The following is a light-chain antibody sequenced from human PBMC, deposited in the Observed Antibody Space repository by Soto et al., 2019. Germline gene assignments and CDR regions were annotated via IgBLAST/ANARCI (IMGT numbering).Light chain of an antibody. J-gene: IGLJ3*02. V-gene: IGLV2-11*01. CDR3: CSYAGSYTWV. Sequence: QSVLTQPRSVSGSPGQSVTISCTGTSSDVGTYNYVSWYQHHPGKSPKLMIYDVSKRPSGVPDRFSGSKSGNTASLTISGLQGEDEADYYCCSYAGSYTWVFGGGTKLTVL. CDR1: SSDVGTYNY. CDR2: DVS.